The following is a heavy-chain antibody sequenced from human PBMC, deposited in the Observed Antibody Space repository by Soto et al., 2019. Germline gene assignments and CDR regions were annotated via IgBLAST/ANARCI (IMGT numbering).Heavy chain of an antibody. CDR2: MSNSGDLR. D-gene: IGHD6-19*01. J-gene: IGHJ4*02. CDR1: GFRFSTYA. Sequence: VQLVESGGGVVQPGRSLRLSCAASGFRFSTYAMGWVRQAPGKGLEWVSVMSNSGDLRYYADSVKGRFTISRDNSESTLFLQMSSLSPTDTAVYYCAKDAARTDGWYYFDKWGQGTLVTVSS. CDR3: AKDAARTDGWYYFDK. V-gene: IGHV3-23*04.